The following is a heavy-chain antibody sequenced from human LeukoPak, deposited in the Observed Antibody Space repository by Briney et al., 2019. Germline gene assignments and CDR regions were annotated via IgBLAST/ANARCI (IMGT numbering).Heavy chain of an antibody. D-gene: IGHD3-10*01. J-gene: IGHJ6*03. Sequence: GGSLRLSCAASGFTFSSYAMNWVRQAPGKGLEWVSSISSSSSYIYYADSVKGRFTISRDNAKNSLYLQMNSLRAEDTAVYYCAGYYYGSGSYYEDYYYYMDVWGKGTTVTISS. CDR3: AGYYYGSGSYYEDYYYYMDV. V-gene: IGHV3-21*01. CDR2: ISSSSSYI. CDR1: GFTFSSYA.